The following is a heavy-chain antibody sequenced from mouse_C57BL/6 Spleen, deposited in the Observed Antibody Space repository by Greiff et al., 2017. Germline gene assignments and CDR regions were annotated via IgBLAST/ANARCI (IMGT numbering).Heavy chain of an antibody. CDR1: GYTFTSYW. Sequence: QVQLKQPGAELVMPGASVKLSCKASGYTFTSYWMHWVKQRPGQGLEWIGEIDPSDSYTNYNQKFKGKSTLTVDKSSSTAYMQLSSLTSEDSAVYYCARSLGNYDYAMDYWGQGTSVTVSS. CDR3: ARSLGNYDYAMDY. J-gene: IGHJ4*01. CDR2: IDPSDSYT. V-gene: IGHV1-69*01. D-gene: IGHD2-1*01.